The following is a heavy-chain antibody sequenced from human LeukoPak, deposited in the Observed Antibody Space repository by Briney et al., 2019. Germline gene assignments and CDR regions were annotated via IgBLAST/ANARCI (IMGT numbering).Heavy chain of an antibody. V-gene: IGHV3-9*03. CDR2: ISWNSGSI. CDR3: AKERNYGGNEGLDY. J-gene: IGHJ4*02. CDR1: GFTFDDYA. Sequence: GGSLRLSCAASGFTFDDYAMHWVRQAPGKGLEWVSGISWNSGSIGYADSVKGRFTISRDNAKNSLYLQMNSLRAEDMALYYCAKERNYGGNEGLDYWGQGTLVTVSS. D-gene: IGHD4-23*01.